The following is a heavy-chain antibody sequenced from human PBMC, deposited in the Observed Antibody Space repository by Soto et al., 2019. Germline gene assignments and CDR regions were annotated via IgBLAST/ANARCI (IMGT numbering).Heavy chain of an antibody. CDR3: ARAFNSDYYMDV. CDR1: GFTFSGYS. Sequence: EVQLVESGGGLVKPGGSLSLSCAASGFTFSGYSMNWVRQAPGKGLEWVSSISSSSSYIYYADSLKGRFTVSRDNAKNSLYLQMHSLRAEDTAVYYCARAFNSDYYMDVWGKGTTVTVSS. V-gene: IGHV3-21*01. J-gene: IGHJ6*03. D-gene: IGHD1-20*01. CDR2: ISSSSSYI.